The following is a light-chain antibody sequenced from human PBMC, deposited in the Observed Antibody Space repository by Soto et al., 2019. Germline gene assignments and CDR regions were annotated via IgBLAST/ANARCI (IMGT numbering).Light chain of an antibody. V-gene: IGKV1-39*01. J-gene: IGKJ1*01. Sequence: DIQITQSPSSLSASVGDRVTITCRASQSISSYLNWYQQKPGKAPKLLIYAASSLQSGVPSRFSGSGSGTDFTLTISSLKPEDFATYYCQQTYSTPPTFGQGTKV. CDR1: QSISSY. CDR2: AAS. CDR3: QQTYSTPPT.